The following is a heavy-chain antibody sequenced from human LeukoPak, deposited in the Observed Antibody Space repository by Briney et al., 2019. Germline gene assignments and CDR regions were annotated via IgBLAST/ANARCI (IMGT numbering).Heavy chain of an antibody. D-gene: IGHD1-14*01. CDR3: VKDSTTRPYEGTMDD. Sequence: GGSLRLSCSASGFTFSSXXXXXXRXAPGXXLXXXXXIRSNGGSTYYADSVKGRFTISRDNSKNTLYLQMSSLRAEDTAVYYCVKDSTTRPYEGTMDDWGQGTTVTVSS. V-gene: IGHV3-64D*06. J-gene: IGHJ6*02. CDR2: IRSNGGST. CDR1: GFTFSSXX.